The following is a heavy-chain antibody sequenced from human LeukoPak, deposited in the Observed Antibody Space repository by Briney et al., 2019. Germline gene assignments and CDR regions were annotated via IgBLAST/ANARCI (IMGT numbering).Heavy chain of an antibody. CDR1: GFTSSSYS. Sequence: KSGGSLRLSCAASGFTSSSYSMNWVRQAPGKGLEWVSSISSSSSYIYYADSVKGRFTISRDNAKNSLYLQMNSLRAEDTAVYYCARDSAVSDAFDIWGQGTMVTVSS. CDR3: ARDSAVSDAFDI. D-gene: IGHD3-10*01. CDR2: ISSSSSYI. J-gene: IGHJ3*02. V-gene: IGHV3-21*01.